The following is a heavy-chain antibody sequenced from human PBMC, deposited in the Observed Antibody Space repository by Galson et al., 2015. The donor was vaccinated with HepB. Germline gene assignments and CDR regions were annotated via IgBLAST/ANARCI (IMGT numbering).Heavy chain of an antibody. CDR3: ARSKWEHPKDY. J-gene: IGHJ4*02. D-gene: IGHD1-26*01. V-gene: IGHV3-30*04. Sequence: LRLSCAASGFTFSSYAMHWVRQAPGKGLEWVAVISYDGSNKYYADSVKGRFTISRDNSKNTLYLQMNSLRAEDTAVYYCARSKWEHPKDYWGQGTLVTVSS. CDR2: ISYDGSNK. CDR1: GFTFSSYA.